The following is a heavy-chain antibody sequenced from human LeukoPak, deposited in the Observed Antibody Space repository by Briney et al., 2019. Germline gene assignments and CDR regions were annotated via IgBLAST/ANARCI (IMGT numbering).Heavy chain of an antibody. CDR3: ATPFCNGGSCYHFDY. J-gene: IGHJ4*02. D-gene: IGHD2-15*01. CDR1: GYTLTELS. V-gene: IGHV1-24*01. Sequence: ASVKVSCKVSGYTLTELSMHWVRQAPGKGLEWMGGFDPEDGETIYAQKFQGRATMTEDTSTDTAYMELSSLRSEDTAVYYCATPFCNGGSCYHFDYWGQGTLVTVSS. CDR2: FDPEDGET.